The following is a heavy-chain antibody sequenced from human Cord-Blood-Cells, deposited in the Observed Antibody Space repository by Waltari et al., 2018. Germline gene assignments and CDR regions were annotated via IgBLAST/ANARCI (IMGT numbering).Heavy chain of an antibody. D-gene: IGHD2-2*01. CDR1: GYTFTGYY. CDR3: ARESLGYCSSTSCPYYYYGMDV. V-gene: IGHV1-2*04. Sequence: VSCKASGYTFTGYYMHWVRQAPGQGLEWMGWINPNSGGTNYAQKFQGWVTMTRDTSIGTAYMELSRLISDDTAVYYCARESLGYCSSTSCPYYYYGMDVWGQGTTVTVSS. J-gene: IGHJ6*02. CDR2: INPNSGGT.